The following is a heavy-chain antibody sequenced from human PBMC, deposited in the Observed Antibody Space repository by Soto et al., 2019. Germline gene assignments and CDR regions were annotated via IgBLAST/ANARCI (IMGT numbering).Heavy chain of an antibody. Sequence: PSETLSLTCTVSGGSISSGGYYWSWIRQHPGKGLEWIGYIYYSGSTYYNPSLKSRVTISVDTSKNQFSLKLSSVTAADTAVYYCARDQVAARYYYYYGMDVWGQGTTVTVSS. J-gene: IGHJ6*02. CDR3: ARDQVAARYYYYYGMDV. V-gene: IGHV4-31*03. CDR2: IYYSGST. CDR1: GGSISSGGYY. D-gene: IGHD6-6*01.